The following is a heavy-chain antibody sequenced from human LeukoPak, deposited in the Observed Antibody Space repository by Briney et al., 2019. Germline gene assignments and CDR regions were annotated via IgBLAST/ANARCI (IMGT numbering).Heavy chain of an antibody. CDR2: IYYSGST. CDR1: GGSISSYY. V-gene: IGHV4-59*12. CDR3: AREPTDRDSAFDI. Sequence: SETLSLTCTVSGGSISSYYWSWIRQPPGKGLEWIGYIYYSGSTNYNPSLKSRVTISVDTSKNQFSLKLSSVTAADTAVYYCAREPTDRDSAFDIWGQGTMVTVSS. J-gene: IGHJ3*02.